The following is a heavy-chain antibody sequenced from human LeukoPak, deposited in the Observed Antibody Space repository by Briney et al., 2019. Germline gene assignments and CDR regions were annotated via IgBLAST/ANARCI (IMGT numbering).Heavy chain of an antibody. Sequence: GGSLRLSCAASGFTFNNYEMHWVRQTAGKGLEWVSAVGIAGDTFYAGSVKGRFSISRDNAESSLFLQMDSLRAGDTAVYYCAREGRMGTADAFDVWGQGTMVTVSS. D-gene: IGHD1-14*01. V-gene: IGHV3-13*01. CDR1: GFTFNNYE. CDR3: AREGRMGTADAFDV. CDR2: VGIAGDT. J-gene: IGHJ3*01.